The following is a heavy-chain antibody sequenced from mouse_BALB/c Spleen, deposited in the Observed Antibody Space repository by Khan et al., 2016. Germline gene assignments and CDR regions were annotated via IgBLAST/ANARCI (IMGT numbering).Heavy chain of an antibody. CDR1: GFNIKDTY. Sequence: VQLQQPGAELVKPGASVKLSCTASGFNIKDTYMHWVKQRPEQGLEWIGRIDPANGNTKYDPKFQGKATITAATSSNTAYLQLSRLPSEDTAVYYCARSPYDYDGGFAYWGQVTLVTVSA. D-gene: IGHD2-4*01. V-gene: IGHV14-3*02. J-gene: IGHJ3*01. CDR2: IDPANGNT. CDR3: ARSPYDYDGGFAY.